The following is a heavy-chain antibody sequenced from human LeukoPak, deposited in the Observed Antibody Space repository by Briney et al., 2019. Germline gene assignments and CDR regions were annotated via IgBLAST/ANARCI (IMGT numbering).Heavy chain of an antibody. V-gene: IGHV1-2*02. CDR1: GYTFTGYY. J-gene: IGHJ4*02. Sequence: GESLKISCEGSGYTFTGYYMHWVRQAPGQGLEWMGWINPNSGGTNYAQKFQGRVTMTRDTSIGTAYMELSSLRSDDTAVYYCATLEILLNYWGQGTLVTASS. CDR2: INPNSGGT. D-gene: IGHD2/OR15-2a*01. CDR3: ATLEILLNY.